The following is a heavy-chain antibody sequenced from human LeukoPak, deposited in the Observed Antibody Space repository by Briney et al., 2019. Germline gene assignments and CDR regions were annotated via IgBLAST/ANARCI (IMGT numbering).Heavy chain of an antibody. CDR3: ARGFEFGYCSGGSCPRTLSFDY. V-gene: IGHV3-48*01. D-gene: IGHD2-15*01. Sequence: GGSPRLSCAGSWFTFSSYSMNWGPPGPGEGAGGVSYISSSSSTIYYADSVKGRFTISRDNAKNSLYLQMNSLRAEDTAVYYCARGFEFGYCSGGSCPRTLSFDYWGQGTLVTVSS. CDR1: WFTFSSYS. CDR2: ISSSSSTI. J-gene: IGHJ4*02.